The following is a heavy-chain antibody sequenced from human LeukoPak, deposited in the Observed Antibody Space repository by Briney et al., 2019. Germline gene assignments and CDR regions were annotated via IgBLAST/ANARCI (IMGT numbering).Heavy chain of an antibody. CDR1: GFTFSDYY. CDR3: ASLAAAGLGVFDP. D-gene: IGHD6-13*01. J-gene: IGHJ5*02. CDR2: ISSSGSTI. Sequence: GGSLRLSCAASGFTFSDYYMSWIRQAPEKGLEWVSYISSSGSTIYYADSVKGRFTISRDNAKNSLYLQMNSLRAEDTAVYYCASLAAAGLGVFDPWGQGTLVTVSS. V-gene: IGHV3-11*01.